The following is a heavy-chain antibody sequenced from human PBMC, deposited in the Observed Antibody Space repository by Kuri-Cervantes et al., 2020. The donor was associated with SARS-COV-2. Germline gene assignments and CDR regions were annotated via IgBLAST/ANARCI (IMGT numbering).Heavy chain of an antibody. V-gene: IGHV3-30*18. Sequence: GESLKISCAASGFTFSSYGMHWVRQAPGKGLEWVAVISYDGSNKYYADSVKGRFTISRDNSKNTLYLQMNSLRAEDTAVYYCAKVAEEDSSGWYPAYYYGMDVWGQGTTVTVSS. CDR1: GFTFSSYG. D-gene: IGHD6-19*01. CDR3: AKVAEEDSSGWYPAYYYGMDV. J-gene: IGHJ6*02. CDR2: ISYDGSNK.